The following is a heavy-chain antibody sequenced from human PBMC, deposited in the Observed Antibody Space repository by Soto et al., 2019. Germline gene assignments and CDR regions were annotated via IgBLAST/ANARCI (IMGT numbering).Heavy chain of an antibody. CDR3: ARVTFEDSSGYYLSAFLDY. CDR1: GGSISSGDYY. CDR2: IYYSGST. Sequence: SETLSLTCTVSGGSISSGDYYWSWIRQPPGKGLEWIGYIYYSGSTYYNPSLKSRVTISVDTSKNQFSLKLSSVTAADTAVYYCARVTFEDSSGYYLSAFLDYWGQGTLVTVSS. V-gene: IGHV4-30-4*01. J-gene: IGHJ4*02. D-gene: IGHD3-22*01.